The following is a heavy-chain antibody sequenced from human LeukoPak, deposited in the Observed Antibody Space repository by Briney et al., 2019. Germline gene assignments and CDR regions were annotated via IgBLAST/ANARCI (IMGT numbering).Heavy chain of an antibody. CDR2: IYYSGST. CDR1: GGSISSYY. D-gene: IGHD3-3*01. V-gene: IGHV4-59*01. J-gene: IGHJ3*02. CDR3: ARDGRVLRFLEWPDAFDI. Sequence: SETLSLTCTVSGGSISSYYWSWIRQPPGKGLEWIGYIYYSGSTNYNPSLKSRVTISVDTSKNQFSPKLSSVTAADTAVYYCARDGRVLRFLEWPDAFDIWGQGTMVTVSS.